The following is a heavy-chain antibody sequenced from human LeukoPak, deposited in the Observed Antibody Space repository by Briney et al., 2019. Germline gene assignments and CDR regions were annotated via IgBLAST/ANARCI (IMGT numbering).Heavy chain of an antibody. CDR2: ISAYNGNT. Sequence: ASVKVSCKASGYTFTSYDISWVRQAPGQGLEWMGWISAYNGNTNYAQKLQGRVTMTTDTSTSTAYMELRSLTSDDTAVYYCARAHLGATHYFGFWGQGTLVTVSS. J-gene: IGHJ4*02. CDR3: ARAHLGATHYFGF. D-gene: IGHD1-26*01. CDR1: GYTFTSYD. V-gene: IGHV1-18*01.